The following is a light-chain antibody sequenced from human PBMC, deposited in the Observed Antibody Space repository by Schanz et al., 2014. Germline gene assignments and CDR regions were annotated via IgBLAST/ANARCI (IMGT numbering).Light chain of an antibody. J-gene: IGLJ2*01. Sequence: QSVLTQPPSASGPPGQRVTISCSGSSSNIGSNTVNWYQHLPGTAPKLLIYSNNQRPSGVPDRFSGSKSGTSASLAISGLQSEDEADYYCAAWDDSLNGRVFGGGTKLTVL. V-gene: IGLV1-44*01. CDR2: SNN. CDR1: SSNIGSNT. CDR3: AAWDDSLNGRV.